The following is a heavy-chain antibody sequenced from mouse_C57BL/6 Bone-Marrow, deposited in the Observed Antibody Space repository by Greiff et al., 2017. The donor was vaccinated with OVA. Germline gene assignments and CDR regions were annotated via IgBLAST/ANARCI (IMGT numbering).Heavy chain of an antibody. J-gene: IGHJ3*01. V-gene: IGHV1-64*01. D-gene: IGHD1-1*01. CDR3: ASYYGSSFTSFAY. Sequence: QVQLQQPGAELVKPGASVKLSCKASGYTFTSYWMHWVKQRPGHGLEWIGMIHPNSGSTNYNEKFKSKATLTVDKSSSTAYMQLSSLTSEDSAVYYCASYYGSSFTSFAYWGQGTLVTVSA. CDR2: IHPNSGST. CDR1: GYTFTSYW.